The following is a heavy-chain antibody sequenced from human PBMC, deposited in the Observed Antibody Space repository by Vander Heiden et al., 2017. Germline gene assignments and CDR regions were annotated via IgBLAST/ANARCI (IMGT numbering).Heavy chain of an antibody. CDR2: ISSSSSTI. V-gene: IGHV3-11*01. CDR1: GFTVSDYY. J-gene: IGHJ4*02. CDR3: ARGQDWELPSH. D-gene: IGHD1-26*01. Sequence: SGFTVSDYYMSWIRQAPGKGLEWVSYISSSSSTIYYADSVKGRFTISRDNAKNSLYLQMNSLRAEDTAVYYCARGQDWELPSHWGQVTLVTVSS.